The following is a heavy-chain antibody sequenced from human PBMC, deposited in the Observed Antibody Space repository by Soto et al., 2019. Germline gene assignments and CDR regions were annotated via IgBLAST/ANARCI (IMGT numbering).Heavy chain of an antibody. Sequence: SETLSLTCTVSGVSISSYYWSWIRQPPGKGLEWIGYIYYSGSTNYNPSLKSRVTISVDTSKNQFSLKLNSVTAADTAVYYCARVLRFSSGSYYYYYGMDVWGQGTTVTVSS. J-gene: IGHJ6*02. V-gene: IGHV4-59*01. CDR1: GVSISSYY. CDR3: ARVLRFSSGSYYYYYGMDV. CDR2: IYYSGST. D-gene: IGHD1-26*01.